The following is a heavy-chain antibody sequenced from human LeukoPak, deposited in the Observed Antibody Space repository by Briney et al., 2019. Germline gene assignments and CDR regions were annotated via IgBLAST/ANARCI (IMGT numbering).Heavy chain of an antibody. V-gene: IGHV4-59*01. J-gene: IGHJ5*02. CDR3: ARDLTAQNWFDP. CDR2: IYNSGST. Sequence: PSETLSLTCTVSGGSISNYYWSWIRQSPGKRLDWIGYIYNSGSTNYNLSLKSRVTISVDTSKNQFSLKLSSVTAADTAVYSCARDLTAQNWFDPWGQGTLVTVSS. CDR1: GGSISNYY.